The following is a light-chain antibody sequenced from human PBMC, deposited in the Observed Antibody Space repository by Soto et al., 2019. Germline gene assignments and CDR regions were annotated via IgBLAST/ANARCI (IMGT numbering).Light chain of an antibody. V-gene: IGKV1-27*01. CDR3: QKSNSAPHT. CDR1: QGISNY. CDR2: AAS. J-gene: IGKJ3*01. Sequence: DIQMTQSPSSLSASVGDRVTITCRASQGISNYLAWYQQKPGKVPKLLIYAASTLQSGVPSRFSGSGSGTDFTLTTSSMQPEDVATYYCQKSNSAPHTFGPGTKVDIK.